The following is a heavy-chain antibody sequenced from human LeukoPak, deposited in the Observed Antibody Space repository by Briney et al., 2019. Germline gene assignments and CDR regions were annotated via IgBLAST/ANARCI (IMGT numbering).Heavy chain of an antibody. CDR2: INHSGST. Sequence: SDTLSLTCTVSGGSISNNYWSWIRQPPGKGLEWIGEINHSGSTNYNPSLKSRVTISVDTSKNQFSLKLSSVTAADTAVYYCARDDSSGYYLDYWGQGTLVTVSS. J-gene: IGHJ4*02. D-gene: IGHD3-22*01. CDR3: ARDDSSGYYLDY. V-gene: IGHV4-34*01. CDR1: GGSISNNY.